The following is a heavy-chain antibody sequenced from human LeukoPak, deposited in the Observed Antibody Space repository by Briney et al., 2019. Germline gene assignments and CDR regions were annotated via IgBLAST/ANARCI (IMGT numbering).Heavy chain of an antibody. J-gene: IGHJ4*02. CDR3: ARAPDYGGNSEGDY. Sequence: PGRSLRLSCAASGFTFSSYGMHWVRQAPGKGLEWVAVIWYDASNKYYADSVKGRFTISRDNSQNTLYLQMSSLTADDTAVYYCARAPDYGGNSEGDYWGQGTLVTVSS. D-gene: IGHD4-23*01. CDR2: IWYDASNK. CDR1: GFTFSSYG. V-gene: IGHV3-33*01.